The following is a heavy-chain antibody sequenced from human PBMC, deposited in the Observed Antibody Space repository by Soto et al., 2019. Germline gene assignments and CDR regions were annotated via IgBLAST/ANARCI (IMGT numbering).Heavy chain of an antibody. CDR1: GFTFSSYA. V-gene: IGHV3-23*01. J-gene: IGHJ4*02. CDR3: AKDHYDYIWGSYRYPHYFDY. D-gene: IGHD3-16*02. Sequence: PGGSLRLSXAASGFTFSSYAMSWVRQAPGKGLEWVSAISGSGGSTYYADSVKGRFTISRDNSKNTLDLQMNSLRAEDTAVYYCAKDHYDYIWGSYRYPHYFDYWGQGTLVTVSS. CDR2: ISGSGGST.